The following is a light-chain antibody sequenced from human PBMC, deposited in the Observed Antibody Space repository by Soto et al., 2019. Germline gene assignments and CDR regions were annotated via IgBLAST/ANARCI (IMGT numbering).Light chain of an antibody. V-gene: IGKV3-15*01. CDR1: QSVSSD. Sequence: EIVMTQSPATLSVYPGERATLSCRASQSVSSDLAWYHQKPGQAPRLLIYSASTRATGIPARFSGSGSGTEFTLTISNLQPDDFGTYYCQQYNDYWTFGQGTKVDIK. CDR3: QQYNDYWT. CDR2: SAS. J-gene: IGKJ1*01.